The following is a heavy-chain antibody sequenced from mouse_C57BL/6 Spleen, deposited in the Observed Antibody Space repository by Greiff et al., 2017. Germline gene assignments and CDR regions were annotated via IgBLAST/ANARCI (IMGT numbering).Heavy chain of an antibody. CDR2: IYPGSGST. V-gene: IGHV1-55*01. J-gene: IGHJ3*01. CDR1: GYTFTSYW. CDR3: ARNPDYYSSNWEFAD. Sequence: QVQLQQPGAELVKPGASVKMSCKASGYTFTSYWITWVKQRPGQGLEWIGDIYPGSGSTNYNEKFQSKATMTVDTSSSTAYMQLSSLTSEDSAVYYCARNPDYYSSNWEFADWGQGTMVTVSA. D-gene: IGHD1-1*01.